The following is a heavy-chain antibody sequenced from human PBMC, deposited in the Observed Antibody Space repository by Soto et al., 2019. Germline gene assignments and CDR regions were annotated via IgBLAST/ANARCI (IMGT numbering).Heavy chain of an antibody. Sequence: SETLSLTCTVSGGSISSGSYYWGWIRQPPGKGLEWIGSIYYSGSTYYNPSLKSRVTISVDTSKNQFSLKLSSVTAADTAVYYCATGYCSGGSCYSGGYFDYWGQGTLVTVSS. D-gene: IGHD2-15*01. V-gene: IGHV4-39*01. CDR1: GGSISSGSYY. J-gene: IGHJ4*02. CDR3: ATGYCSGGSCYSGGYFDY. CDR2: IYYSGST.